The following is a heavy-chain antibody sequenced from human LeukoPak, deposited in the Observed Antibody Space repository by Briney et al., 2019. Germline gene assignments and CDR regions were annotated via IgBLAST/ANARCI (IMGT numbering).Heavy chain of an antibody. J-gene: IGHJ4*02. CDR3: TTVSYYDSSGYSVYHNY. Sequence: PGGSLRLSCAASGFTFSNAWMSWVRQAPGKGLEWVGRIKSKIDGGTTDYAAPVKGRFTISRDDSKNTLYLQMNSLKTEDTAVYYCTTVSYYDSSGYSVYHNYWGQGTLVTVSS. D-gene: IGHD3-22*01. V-gene: IGHV3-15*01. CDR2: IKSKIDGGTT. CDR1: GFTFSNAW.